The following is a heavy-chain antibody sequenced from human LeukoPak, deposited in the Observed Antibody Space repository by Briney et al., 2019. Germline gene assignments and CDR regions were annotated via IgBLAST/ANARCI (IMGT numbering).Heavy chain of an antibody. CDR3: AKDSRFSYGSGSYFNY. CDR1: GFTFSSYA. V-gene: IGHV3-23*01. J-gene: IGHJ4*02. D-gene: IGHD3-10*01. Sequence: GASLRLSCAASGFTFSSYAMSWVRQAPGKGLEWVSAISGSGGSTYYADSVKGRFTISRDNSKNTLYLQMNSLRAEDTAVYYCAKDSRFSYGSGSYFNYWGQGTLVTVSS. CDR2: ISGSGGST.